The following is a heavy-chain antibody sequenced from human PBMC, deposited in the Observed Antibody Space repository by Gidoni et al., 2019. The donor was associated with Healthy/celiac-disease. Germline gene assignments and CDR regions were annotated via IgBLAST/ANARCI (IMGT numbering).Heavy chain of an antibody. CDR1: GYTFTSYY. J-gene: IGHJ4*02. CDR2: INPSGGST. V-gene: IGHV1-46*01. CDR3: ARDWVHIEKQLGY. Sequence: QVQLVQSGAEVTKPGASVKVSCKASGYTFTSYYMLWVRQAPGQGLEWMGIINPSGGSTSYAQKFQGRVTMTRDTSTSTVYMELSSLRSEDAAVYYCARDWVHIEKQLGYWGQGTLVTVSS. D-gene: IGHD6-13*01.